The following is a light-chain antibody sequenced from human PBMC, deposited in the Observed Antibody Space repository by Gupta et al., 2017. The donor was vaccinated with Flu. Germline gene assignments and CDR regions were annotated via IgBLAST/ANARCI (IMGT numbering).Light chain of an antibody. CDR1: TSNIGSNI. J-gene: IGLJ3*02. V-gene: IGLV1-44*01. CDR3: AEWDDSLNGWV. Sequence: QSVLTQPPSASGTPGQRVTISCSGGTSNIGSNIVSWFQQPPGTAPRLVIYSNNERPSGVPDRFSGSKSGTSASLAISGLQSEDEADFSCAEWDDSLNGWVFGGGTKLT. CDR2: SNN.